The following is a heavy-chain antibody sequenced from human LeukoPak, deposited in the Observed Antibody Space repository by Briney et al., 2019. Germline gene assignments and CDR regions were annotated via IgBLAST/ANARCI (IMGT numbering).Heavy chain of an antibody. Sequence: ASVKVSCKASGYTFTSYGISWVRRAPGQGLEWMGWIGAYNVNTNYAQKLQGRVTMTTDTSTSTPYMELRGLRSDDTAVYYCARDYYDSSGYRQNYFDYWGQGTLVTVSS. CDR2: IGAYNVNT. CDR1: GYTFTSYG. D-gene: IGHD3-22*01. V-gene: IGHV1-18*01. CDR3: ARDYYDSSGYRQNYFDY. J-gene: IGHJ4*02.